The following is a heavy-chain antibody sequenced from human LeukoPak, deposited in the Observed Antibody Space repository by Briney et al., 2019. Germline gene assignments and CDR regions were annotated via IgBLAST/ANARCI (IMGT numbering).Heavy chain of an antibody. CDR1: GFTFSSYS. CDR2: ISSSSSYI. V-gene: IGHV3-21*04. CDR3: AKPDQRSYYDY. J-gene: IGHJ4*02. Sequence: GGSLRLSCAASGFTFSSYSMNWVRQAPGKGLEWVSSISSSSSYIYYADSVKGRFTISRDNSKNTLYLQMNSLRAEDTAVYYCAKPDQRSYYDYWGQGTLVTVSS.